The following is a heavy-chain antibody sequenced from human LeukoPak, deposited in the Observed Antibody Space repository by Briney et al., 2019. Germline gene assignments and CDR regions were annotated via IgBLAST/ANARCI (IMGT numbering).Heavy chain of an antibody. D-gene: IGHD3-10*01. CDR2: IYTSGGT. J-gene: IGHJ3*02. Sequence: SETLSLTCTVSGASITNLDYYWTWIRQPAGKRLEWIGRIYTSGGTSYNPSLKSRVTMSVDRSKNEISLHLASLTAADTALYYCAGRGSSSGTFDIWGPGTFVTVSS. CDR3: AGRGSSSGTFDI. V-gene: IGHV4-61*02. CDR1: GASITNLDYY.